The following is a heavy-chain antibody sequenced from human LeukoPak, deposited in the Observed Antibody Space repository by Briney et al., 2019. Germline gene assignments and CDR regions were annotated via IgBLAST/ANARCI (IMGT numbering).Heavy chain of an antibody. J-gene: IGHJ6*02. CDR1: GITFDTYW. V-gene: IGHV3-74*01. CDR3: ARGLRDRYGMDV. Sequence: PGGSLRLSCAAFGITFDTYWMHWVRQAPGKGLVWVSRIHRDGNNINYADFVQGRFTVSRDNAKNTLYLQMHSLRVEDTAMYFCARGLRDRYGMDVWGQGTTVTVSS. CDR2: IHRDGNNI.